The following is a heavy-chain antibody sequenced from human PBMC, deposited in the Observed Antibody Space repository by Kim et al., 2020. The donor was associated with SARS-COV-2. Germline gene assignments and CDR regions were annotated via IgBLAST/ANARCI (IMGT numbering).Heavy chain of an antibody. V-gene: IGHV1-2*02. J-gene: IGHJ6*02. Sequence: ASLKVSCKASGYTFTGYYMHWVRQAPGQGLEWMGWINPNSGGTNYAQKFQGRVTMTRDTSISTAYMELSRLRSDDTAVYYCARVPYYYDSSGHRGGMDVWGQGTTVTVSS. CDR2: INPNSGGT. CDR3: ARVPYYYDSSGHRGGMDV. D-gene: IGHD3-22*01. CDR1: GYTFTGYY.